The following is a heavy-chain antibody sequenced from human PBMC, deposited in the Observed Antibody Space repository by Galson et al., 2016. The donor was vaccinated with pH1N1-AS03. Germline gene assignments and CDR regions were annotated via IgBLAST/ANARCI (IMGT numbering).Heavy chain of an antibody. V-gene: IGHV3-23*01. CDR1: GFTFSTFA. D-gene: IGHD2-2*01. CDR2: IRGTSQIT. J-gene: IGHJ4*02. CDR3: AKGNIALVPAAPYS. Sequence: SLRLSCAASGFTFSTFAMSWVRRAPGKGLEWVSLIRGTSQITYYADSVKGRFTISKDNSKSTLFLQMNSLRAADTAVYFCAKGNIALVPAAPYSWGQGTLVTVSS.